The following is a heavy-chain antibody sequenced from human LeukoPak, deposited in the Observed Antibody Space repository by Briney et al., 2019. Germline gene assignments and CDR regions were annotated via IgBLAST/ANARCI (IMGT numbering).Heavy chain of an antibody. CDR2: IKQDGSEK. J-gene: IGHJ4*02. Sequence: GGSLRLSCAASGFTFSSYWMSWVRQAPGKGLEWVANIKQDGSEKYYVDSVKGRFTISRDNAKNSLYLQMNSLRAEDAAVYYCARISGWRGKNFDYWGQGTLVTVSS. CDR1: GFTFSSYW. D-gene: IGHD6-19*01. V-gene: IGHV3-7*01. CDR3: ARISGWRGKNFDY.